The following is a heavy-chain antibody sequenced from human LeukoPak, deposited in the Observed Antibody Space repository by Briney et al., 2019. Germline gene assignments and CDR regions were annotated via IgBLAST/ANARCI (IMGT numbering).Heavy chain of an antibody. V-gene: IGHV3-53*01. CDR3: ARHQWLAYYYGMDV. D-gene: IGHD6-19*01. CDR1: GFTVSSNY. Sequence: GGSPRLSCAASGFTVSSNYMSWVRQAPGKGLEWVSVIYSGGSTYYADSVKGRFTISRDNSKNTLYLQMNSLRAEDTAVYYCARHQWLAYYYGMDVWGQGTMVTVSS. J-gene: IGHJ6*02. CDR2: IYSGGST.